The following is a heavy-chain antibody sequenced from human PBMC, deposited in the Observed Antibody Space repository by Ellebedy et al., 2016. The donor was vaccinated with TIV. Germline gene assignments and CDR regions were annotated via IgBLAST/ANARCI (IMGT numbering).Heavy chain of an antibody. V-gene: IGHV1-46*03. Sequence: ASVKVSCXTSGFTFTGYYMHWVRQAPGQGLEWMGIINPSGGSTSYAQKFQGRVTMTRDTSTSTVYMELSSLRSEDTAVYYCARGSHSSSWYGSGAFDIWGQGTMVTVSS. CDR3: ARGSHSSSWYGSGAFDI. D-gene: IGHD6-13*01. J-gene: IGHJ3*02. CDR2: INPSGGST. CDR1: GFTFTGYY.